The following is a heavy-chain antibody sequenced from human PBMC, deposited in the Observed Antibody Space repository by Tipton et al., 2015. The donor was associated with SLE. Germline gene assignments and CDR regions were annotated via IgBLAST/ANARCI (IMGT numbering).Heavy chain of an antibody. V-gene: IGHV1-69*01. Sequence: QLVQSGAEVKKPGSSVKVSCKASGGTFSSYAISWVRQAPGQGLEWMGGIIPIFGTANYAQKFQGRVTITADESTSTAYMVQSSRRSEGTAVYYCASSIFGVVTYAPFDYWGQGTLVTVSS. D-gene: IGHD3-3*01. CDR3: ASSIFGVVTYAPFDY. CDR2: IIPIFGTA. J-gene: IGHJ4*02. CDR1: GGTFSSYA.